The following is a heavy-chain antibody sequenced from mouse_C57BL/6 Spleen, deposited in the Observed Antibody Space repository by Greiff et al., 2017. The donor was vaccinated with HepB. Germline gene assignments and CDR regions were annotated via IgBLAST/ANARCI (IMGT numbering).Heavy chain of an antibody. J-gene: IGHJ2*01. Sequence: EVQLQQSGPELVKPGASVKISCKASGYTFTDYYMNWVKQSHGKSLEWIGDINPNNGGTSYNQKFKGKATLTVDKSSSTAYMELRSLTSEDSAVYYCARDPTGTRYFDYWGQGTTLTVSS. V-gene: IGHV1-26*01. CDR1: GYTFTDYY. D-gene: IGHD4-1*02. CDR3: ARDPTGTRYFDY. CDR2: INPNNGGT.